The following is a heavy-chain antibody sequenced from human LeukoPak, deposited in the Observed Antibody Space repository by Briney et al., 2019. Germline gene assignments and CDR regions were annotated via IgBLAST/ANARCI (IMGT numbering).Heavy chain of an antibody. CDR2: INHSGST. CDR3: ARYGSGTRDVYYYYYGMDV. V-gene: IGHV4-34*01. CDR1: GGSFSGYY. D-gene: IGHD3-10*01. Sequence: SETLSLTCAVYGGSFSGYYWSWIRQPPGKGLEWIGEINHSGSTNYNPSLKSRVTISVDTSKNQFPLKLSSVTAADTAVYYCARYGSGTRDVYYYYYGMDVWGQGTTATVSS. J-gene: IGHJ6*02.